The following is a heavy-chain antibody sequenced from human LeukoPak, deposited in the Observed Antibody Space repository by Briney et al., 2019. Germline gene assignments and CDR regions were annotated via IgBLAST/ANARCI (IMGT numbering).Heavy chain of an antibody. CDR2: INGDGRST. CDR3: ARDFMYNTNCVGC. D-gene: IGHD2-2*01. Sequence: GGSLRLSCAASGFTFSNYWMHWVRQAPGKGLVWVSRINGDGRSTTYADYVKGRFTISRDNAENTLYLQMNSLRADDTAVYYCARDFMYNTNCVGCWGQGTLVTVSS. J-gene: IGHJ4*02. V-gene: IGHV3-74*01. CDR1: GFTFSNYW.